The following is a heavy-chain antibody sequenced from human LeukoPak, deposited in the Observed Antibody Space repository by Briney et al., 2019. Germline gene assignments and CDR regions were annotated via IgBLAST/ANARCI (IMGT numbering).Heavy chain of an antibody. Sequence: PSETLSLTCTVSGGSISSYYWSWLRQPPGKGLEWIGYIYYSGSTYYNPSLKSRVTISVDTSKDQFSLKLSSVTAADTAVYYCARCYDSSGYYTDYWGQGTLVTVSS. CDR2: IYYSGST. CDR3: ARCYDSSGYYTDY. CDR1: GGSISSYY. V-gene: IGHV4-59*12. D-gene: IGHD3-22*01. J-gene: IGHJ4*02.